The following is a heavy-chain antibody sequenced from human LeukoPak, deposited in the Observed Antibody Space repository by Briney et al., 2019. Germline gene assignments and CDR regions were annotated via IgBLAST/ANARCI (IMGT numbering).Heavy chain of an antibody. D-gene: IGHD3-3*02. V-gene: IGHV4-59*02. CDR3: ARDQGSSLGMDV. Sequence: PSETLSLTCTVSGDSVTSYYWSWIRQPPGKGLEWIGYIHYSGSTKDTPSINSRVSMSVDTAKNQLSLKLTSVTAADTAVYYCARDQGSSLGMDVWGQGTTVTVSS. CDR1: GDSVTSYY. J-gene: IGHJ6*02. CDR2: IHYSGST.